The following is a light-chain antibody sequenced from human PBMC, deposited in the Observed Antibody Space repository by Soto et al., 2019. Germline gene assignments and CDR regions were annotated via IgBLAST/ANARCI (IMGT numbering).Light chain of an antibody. Sequence: DVVMTQSPLFLPVTLGQPASISCRSSESLVFSDGNTYLSWLHQRPGQSPRRLIYKVSSRGSGVPDRFSGSVSGTDFTLKISRVEAEDVGLYYCVQGTHWPRTFGQGTKVEIK. CDR2: KVS. CDR3: VQGTHWPRT. J-gene: IGKJ1*01. V-gene: IGKV2-30*01. CDR1: ESLVFSDGNTY.